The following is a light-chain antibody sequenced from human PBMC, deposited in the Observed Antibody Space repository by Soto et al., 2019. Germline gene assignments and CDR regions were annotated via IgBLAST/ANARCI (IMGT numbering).Light chain of an antibody. V-gene: IGKV2-28*01. J-gene: IGKJ2*01. Sequence: DMVMTQSPLSLPVTPGEPASISCRSSQSLLHSNGYNYLDWYLQKPGQSPQLLIFLGSNRASGVPDRFSGSGSGTDFTLKISRVEAEDVGVYYCMQALQTPYTFGLGTNLEIK. CDR3: MQALQTPYT. CDR1: QSLLHSNGYNY. CDR2: LGS.